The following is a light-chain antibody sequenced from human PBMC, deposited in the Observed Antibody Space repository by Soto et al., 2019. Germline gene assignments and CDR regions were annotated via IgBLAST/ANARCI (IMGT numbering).Light chain of an antibody. CDR2: AAS. Sequence: DIQMTQSPSSLSASVGDRVTITCRASQGISNYLAWYQQIPGKVPKLLISAASTFQSGLPSRSSGSVSGTDINLTISSQPPEDVSTYYSQKYTNAPCLGGGTKLEIK. V-gene: IGKV1-27*01. J-gene: IGKJ4*01. CDR3: QKYTNAPC. CDR1: QGISNY.